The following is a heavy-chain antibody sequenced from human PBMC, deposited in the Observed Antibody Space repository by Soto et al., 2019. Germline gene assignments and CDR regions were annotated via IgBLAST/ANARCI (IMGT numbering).Heavy chain of an antibody. CDR1: GFTFSSYE. CDR3: ARAQEIDNFWSLGYDYTMDV. Sequence: EVQLVESGGGLVQPGGSLRLSCAASGFTFSSYEMHWVRQAPGKGLEWISYISSSGSTIYYADSVKGRFTITRDNAKNSLYLQMNSLRAEDTAVDYCARAQEIDNFWSLGYDYTMDVWGQGTTVTVSS. D-gene: IGHD3-3*01. CDR2: ISSSGSTI. J-gene: IGHJ6*02. V-gene: IGHV3-48*03.